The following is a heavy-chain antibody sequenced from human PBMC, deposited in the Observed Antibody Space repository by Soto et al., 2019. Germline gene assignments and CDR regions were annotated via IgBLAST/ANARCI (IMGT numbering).Heavy chain of an antibody. CDR3: ARDVSPGSSSLYLDAFEI. J-gene: IGHJ3*02. CDR1: GFTLSAYW. V-gene: IGHV3-7*05. CDR2: INRDGSKK. Sequence: EVQLEESGGDLVQPGGSLRLSCAASGFTLSAYWMTWVRQAPGKGLEWVANINRDGSKKSYLDSVRGRFTISRDNVGNSLYLQMDSLRADDTDLYYCARDVSPGSSSLYLDAFEIWGQGTMVTVSS. D-gene: IGHD6-13*01.